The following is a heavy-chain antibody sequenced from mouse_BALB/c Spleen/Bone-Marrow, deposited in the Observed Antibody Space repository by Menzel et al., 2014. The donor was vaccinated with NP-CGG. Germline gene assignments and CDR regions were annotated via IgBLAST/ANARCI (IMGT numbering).Heavy chain of an antibody. CDR3: ARYLHYYGSSYGYFDV. Sequence: VQLQQSGAELVKPGASVKLSCKASGYTFTSYWMHWVKQGPGQGLEWIGEINPSNGRTNYNEKFKSKATLTVDKSSSTAYMQLSSLTSEGSAVYYCARYLHYYGSSYGYFDVWGAGTTVTVSS. D-gene: IGHD1-1*01. CDR1: GYTFTSYW. CDR2: INPSNGRT. J-gene: IGHJ1*01. V-gene: IGHV1S81*02.